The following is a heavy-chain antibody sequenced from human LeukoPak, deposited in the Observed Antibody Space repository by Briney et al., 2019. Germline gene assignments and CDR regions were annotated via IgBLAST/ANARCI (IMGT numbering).Heavy chain of an antibody. CDR3: ARDSTNILYSSSWETYYYYYGMDV. D-gene: IGHD6-13*01. CDR2: IKQDGSEK. CDR1: GFTFSSYW. J-gene: IGHJ6*02. V-gene: IGHV3-7*01. Sequence: PGGSLRLSCAASGFTFSSYWMSWVRQAPGKGLEWVANIKQDGSEKYYVDSVKGRFTISRDNAKNSLYLQMNSLRAEDTAVYYCARDSTNILYSSSWETYYYYYGMDVWGQGTTVTVSS.